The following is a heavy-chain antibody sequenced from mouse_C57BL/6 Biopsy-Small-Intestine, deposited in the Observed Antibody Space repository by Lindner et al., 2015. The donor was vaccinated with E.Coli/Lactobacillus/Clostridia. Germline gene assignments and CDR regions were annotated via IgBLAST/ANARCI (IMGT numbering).Heavy chain of an antibody. CDR1: GYAFSSSW. D-gene: IGHD4-1*01. V-gene: IGHV1-82*01. Sequence: VQLQESGPELVKPGASVKISCKASGYAFSSSWMNWVKQRPGKGLEWIGRIYPGDGNTNYNGKFKGKATLTADKSSSTAYMQLSSLTSEDSAVYFCGRGVLGWDGNFDVWGTGTTVTVSS. CDR3: GRGVLGWDGNFDV. J-gene: IGHJ1*03. CDR2: IYPGDGNT.